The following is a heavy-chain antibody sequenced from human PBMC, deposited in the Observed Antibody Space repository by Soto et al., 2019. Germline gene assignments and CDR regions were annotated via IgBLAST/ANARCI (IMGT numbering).Heavy chain of an antibody. D-gene: IGHD1-1*01. CDR1: GYTFTSYD. CDR3: DGKGVRGLDV. CDR2: MNPNSGNR. J-gene: IGHJ6*02. V-gene: IGHV1-8*01. Sequence: QVQLVQSGAEVKKPGASVKVSCKASGYTFTSYDINWVRQATGQGLEWRGWMNPNSGNRGWAQKFQGRVTMTGNTSIRTDYMERGSLRSEDTALHDCDGKGVRGLDVLGQGTTVTISS.